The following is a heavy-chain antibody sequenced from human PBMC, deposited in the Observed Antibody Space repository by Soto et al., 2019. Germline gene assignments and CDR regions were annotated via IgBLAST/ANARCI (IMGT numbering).Heavy chain of an antibody. J-gene: IGHJ5*02. V-gene: IGHV3-23*01. Sequence: GGSLRLSCAASGFTFSSYAMSWVRQAPGKGLEWVSAISGSGGSTYYADSVKGRFTISRDNSKNTLYLQMNSLRAEDTAVYYCAKLLDYYDSSGLKRGNNWFVPWGQGTLVTVPS. D-gene: IGHD3-22*01. CDR1: GFTFSSYA. CDR3: AKLLDYYDSSGLKRGNNWFVP. CDR2: ISGSGGST.